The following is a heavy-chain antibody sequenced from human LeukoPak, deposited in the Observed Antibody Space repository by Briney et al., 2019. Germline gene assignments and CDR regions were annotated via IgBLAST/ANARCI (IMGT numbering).Heavy chain of an antibody. J-gene: IGHJ4*02. CDR1: GFTFSDSF. CDR3: ARHSEWERLLVFDY. D-gene: IGHD1-26*01. Sequence: GGSLRLSCSGSGFTFSDSFMNWIRQAPGRGLEWIAYISSSGGNIKYADSVQGRFTISRDNAKKSLYLQMNSLRAEDKAVYYCARHSEWERLLVFDYWGQGTLVTVSS. CDR2: ISSSGGNI. V-gene: IGHV3-11*04.